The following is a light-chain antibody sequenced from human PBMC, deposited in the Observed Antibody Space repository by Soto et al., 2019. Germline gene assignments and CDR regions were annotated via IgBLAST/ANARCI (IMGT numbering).Light chain of an antibody. CDR3: SSYGGNNNLV. Sequence: QSALTQPPSASGSPGQSVTISCTGTSTDVGAYDYVSWYRQHPGKVPKLMIYEVSKRPSGVPARFSGSKSGNTASLTVSGLQAEDEADYFCSSYGGNNNLVFGGGTKLTVL. CDR2: EVS. J-gene: IGLJ2*01. CDR1: STDVGAYDY. V-gene: IGLV2-8*01.